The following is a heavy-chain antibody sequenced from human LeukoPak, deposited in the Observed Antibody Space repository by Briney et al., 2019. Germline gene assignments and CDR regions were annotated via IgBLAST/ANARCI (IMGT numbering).Heavy chain of an antibody. J-gene: IGHJ4*02. V-gene: IGHV3-30-3*01. Sequence: GGSLRLSCAASGFTFSSYAMHWVRQAPGKGLEWVAVISYDGSNKYYADSVKGRFTISRDNSKNTLYLQMNSLRAEDTAVYYCARGQDYIRFLEWLPLDYWGQGTLVTVSS. CDR2: ISYDGSNK. D-gene: IGHD3-3*01. CDR3: ARGQDYIRFLEWLPLDY. CDR1: GFTFSSYA.